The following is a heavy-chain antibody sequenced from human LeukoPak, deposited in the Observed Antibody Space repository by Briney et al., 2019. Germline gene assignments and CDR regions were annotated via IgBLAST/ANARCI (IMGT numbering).Heavy chain of an antibody. Sequence: SETLSLTCTVAGGSISSSYWSWIRQPPGKGLEWIGYIYTSESTNYNPSLKSRVTISVDTSKNQFSLKLSSVTAADTAVYYCAGETQLALFDYWGQGTLVTVSS. CDR3: AGETQLALFDY. V-gene: IGHV4-59*01. CDR1: GGSISSSY. J-gene: IGHJ4*02. CDR2: IYTSEST. D-gene: IGHD6-6*01.